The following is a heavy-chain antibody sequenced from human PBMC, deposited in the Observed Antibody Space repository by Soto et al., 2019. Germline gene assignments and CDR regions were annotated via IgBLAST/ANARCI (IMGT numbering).Heavy chain of an antibody. J-gene: IGHJ5*02. CDR1: GGSFSGYY. CDR2: IIHSGGT. V-gene: IGHV4-34*01. CDR3: ARGHGTSLRNWFDP. D-gene: IGHD2-2*01. Sequence: SETLSLTCAVYGGSFSGYYWSWIRQPPGKGLEWIGEIIHSGGTSYNPSLKSRVTISVDTSKNQFSLKLSSVTAADTAVYYCARGHGTSLRNWFDPWGQGTLVTVSS.